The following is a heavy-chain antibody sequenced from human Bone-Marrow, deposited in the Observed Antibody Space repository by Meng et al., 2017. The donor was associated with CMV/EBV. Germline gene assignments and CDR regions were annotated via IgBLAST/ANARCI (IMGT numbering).Heavy chain of an antibody. CDR3: ARDGGLWFGESQDYAFDY. CDR1: GFTFSSYA. Sequence: GGSLRLSCAASGFTFSSYAMSWVRQAPGKGLEWVAVISYDGSNKYYADSVKGRFTISRDNSKNTLYLQMNSLRAEDTAVYYCARDGGLWFGESQDYAFDYWGQGTLVTVSS. D-gene: IGHD3-10*01. J-gene: IGHJ4*02. V-gene: IGHV3-30*04. CDR2: ISYDGSNK.